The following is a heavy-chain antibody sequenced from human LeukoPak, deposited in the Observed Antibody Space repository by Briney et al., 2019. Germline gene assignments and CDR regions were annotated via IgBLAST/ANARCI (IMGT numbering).Heavy chain of an antibody. CDR1: GYTFTSYG. J-gene: IGHJ4*02. Sequence: ASVNVSCKASGYTFTSYGISWVRQAPGQGLEWMAWISTSNGNTNFAQKFQGRVTMTTDTSTSTAYMELRSLRSDDTAVYYCVRDNDYVPAYWGQGTLVIVSS. V-gene: IGHV1-18*01. D-gene: IGHD4-17*01. CDR2: ISTSNGNT. CDR3: VRDNDYVPAY.